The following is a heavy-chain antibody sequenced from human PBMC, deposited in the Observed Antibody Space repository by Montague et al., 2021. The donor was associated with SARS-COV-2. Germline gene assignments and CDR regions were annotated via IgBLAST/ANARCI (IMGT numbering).Heavy chain of an antibody. J-gene: IGHJ3*02. D-gene: IGHD3-22*01. CDR2: IYYSGST. CDR3: ARFSTSYYYDSKAAPATPDAFDI. Sequence: SETLSLTCTVSGGSISSSGYYWGRIRQPPGKGLEWIGSIYYSGSTYYNPSLKSRVTISVDTSKNQFSLKLSSVTAADTAVYYCARFSTSYYYDSKAAPATPDAFDIWGQGTMVTVSS. CDR1: GGSISSSGYY. V-gene: IGHV4-39*01.